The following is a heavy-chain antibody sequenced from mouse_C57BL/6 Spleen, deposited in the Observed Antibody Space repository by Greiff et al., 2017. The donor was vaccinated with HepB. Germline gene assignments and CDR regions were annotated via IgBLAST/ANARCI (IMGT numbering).Heavy chain of an antibody. J-gene: IGHJ4*01. CDR3: ARMARGNAMDY. Sequence: EVKLMESGGGLVKPGGSLKLSCAASGFTFSDYGMHWVRQAPEKGLEWVAYISSGSSTIYYADTVKGRFTISRDNAKNTLFLQMTSLRSEDTAMYYCARMARGNAMDYWGQGTSVTVSS. CDR2: ISSGSSTI. V-gene: IGHV5-17*01. CDR1: GFTFSDYG.